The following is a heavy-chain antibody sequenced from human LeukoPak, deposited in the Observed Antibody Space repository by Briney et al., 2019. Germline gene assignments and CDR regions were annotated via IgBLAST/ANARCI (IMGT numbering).Heavy chain of an antibody. CDR1: GYTFTGYC. D-gene: IGHD3-10*01. CDR2: INPNSGGT. J-gene: IGHJ4*02. Sequence: ASVKVSCKASGYTFTGYCMHWVRQAPGQELEWMGWINPNSGGTNYAQKFQGRVTMTRDTSISTAYMELSRLRSDDTAVYYCARFGRSGNRGAVSWGQGTLVTVSS. V-gene: IGHV1-2*02. CDR3: ARFGRSGNRGAVS.